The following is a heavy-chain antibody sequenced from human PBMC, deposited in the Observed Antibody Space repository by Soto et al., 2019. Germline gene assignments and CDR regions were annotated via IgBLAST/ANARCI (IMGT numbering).Heavy chain of an antibody. CDR3: ARSTHPLNAFDI. CDR2: IYSGGST. J-gene: IGHJ3*02. V-gene: IGHV3-66*01. CDR1: GFSVSSNY. Sequence: GGSLRLSCAASGFSVSSNYMSWVRQAPGKGLEWVSVIYSGGSTYYADSVKGRLTISRDNSKNTLFLQMNSLGAEDTAVYYCARSTHPLNAFDIWGQGTMVTVSS.